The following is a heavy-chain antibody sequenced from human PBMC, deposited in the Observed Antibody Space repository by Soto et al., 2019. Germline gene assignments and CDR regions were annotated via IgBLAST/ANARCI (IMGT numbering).Heavy chain of an antibody. CDR2: IHSGGDT. Sequence: EVQLVESGGGLVQPGGSLRLSCTVSGFSVSSNYMSWVRQARGKGLEWVSIIHSGGDTYYADSVKDRFTISRDRSKNTVHLQMNNLRVEDTAVYYCARDPGYSQPFLEYLFYGGQGTLVTVSS. J-gene: IGHJ4*02. CDR1: GFSVSSNY. V-gene: IGHV3-66*01. D-gene: IGHD3-3*02. CDR3: ARDPGYSQPFLEYLFY.